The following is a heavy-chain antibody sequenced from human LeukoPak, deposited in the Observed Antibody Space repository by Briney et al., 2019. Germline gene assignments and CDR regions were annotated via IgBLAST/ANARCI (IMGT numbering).Heavy chain of an antibody. V-gene: IGHV4-59*08. CDR1: GGSISSYY. J-gene: IGHJ4*02. D-gene: IGHD6-13*01. CDR2: IYYSGST. CDR3: ARGPGAAGRATAYFDY. Sequence: SETLSLTCTVSGGSISSYYWSWIRQPPGKGLEWIGYIYYSGSTNYSPSLKSRVTVSVDTSKNQFSLKLSSVTAADTAVYYCARGPGAAGRATAYFDYWGQGTLVTVSS.